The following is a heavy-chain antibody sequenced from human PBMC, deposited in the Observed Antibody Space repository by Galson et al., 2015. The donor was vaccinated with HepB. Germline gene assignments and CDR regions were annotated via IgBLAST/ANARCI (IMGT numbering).Heavy chain of an antibody. Sequence: SLRLSCAASGFTLSSYAMHWVRQAPGKGLEWVASISYDGSNKYYADSVKGRFTISRDNSKSTLYLQMNSLGAEDTAVYYCARDPSGTYYYDYWGQGTLVTVSS. J-gene: IGHJ4*02. D-gene: IGHD1-26*01. CDR3: ARDPSGTYYYDY. V-gene: IGHV3-30-3*01. CDR2: ISYDGSNK. CDR1: GFTLSSYA.